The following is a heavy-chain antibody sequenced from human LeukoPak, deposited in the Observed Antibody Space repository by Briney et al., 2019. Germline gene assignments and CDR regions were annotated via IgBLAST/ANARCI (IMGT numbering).Heavy chain of an antibody. V-gene: IGHV3-48*02. J-gene: IGHJ4*02. Sequence: GGSLRLSCATSGFTFSQFGMTWVRQPPGKGLEWVSHITASGTAMFYADSVKGRFTISRDNAKNSLYLQMNSLRDEDTAVYYCASSGSYRFDYWGQGTLVTVSS. CDR1: GFTFSQFG. CDR2: ITASGTAM. CDR3: ASSGSYRFDY. D-gene: IGHD1-26*01.